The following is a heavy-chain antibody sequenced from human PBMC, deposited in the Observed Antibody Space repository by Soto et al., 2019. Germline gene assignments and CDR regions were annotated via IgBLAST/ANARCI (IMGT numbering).Heavy chain of an antibody. CDR1: GFTCSSYG. CDR3: ARGSGYSYGSFDY. V-gene: IGHV3-33*01. J-gene: IGHJ4*02. Sequence: GGSLRLSCAASGFTCSSYGMHWVRQAPGKGLEWVAVIWYDGGNEYYADSVKGRFATSRDNSKNTLYLQMNSLRAEDTAVYYCARGSGYSYGSFDYWGQGTLVTVSS. CDR2: IWYDGGNE. D-gene: IGHD5-18*01.